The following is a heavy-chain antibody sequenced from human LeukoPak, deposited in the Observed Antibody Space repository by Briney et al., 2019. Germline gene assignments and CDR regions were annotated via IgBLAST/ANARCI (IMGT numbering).Heavy chain of an antibody. J-gene: IGHJ4*02. CDR1: GFTFSSYG. CDR2: ISGSGIRR. V-gene: IGHV3-23*01. CDR3: AKSGYNRFDY. D-gene: IGHD5-24*01. Sequence: GGSLRLSCAASGFTFSSYGMGWVRQAPGKGLEWVSDISGSGIRRDYADSVKGRFTISRDNSKNTLILQMNSLRAEDTAVYYCAKSGYNRFDYWGQGILVTVSS.